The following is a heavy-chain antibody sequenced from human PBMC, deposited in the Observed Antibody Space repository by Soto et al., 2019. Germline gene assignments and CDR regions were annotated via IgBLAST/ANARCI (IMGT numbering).Heavy chain of an antibody. J-gene: IGHJ5*02. Sequence: QVQLVQSGAEVKKPGSSVKVSCKASGGTLSIYAIRWVRQAPGQGLEWMGGIIPIFGTANYAQKFQGRVTITANKSTSTAYMELSSLRSEDTAVYYCARADSSGWYLFRSWGQGTLVTVSS. V-gene: IGHV1-69*06. D-gene: IGHD6-19*01. CDR3: ARADSSGWYLFRS. CDR1: GGTLSIYA. CDR2: IIPIFGTA.